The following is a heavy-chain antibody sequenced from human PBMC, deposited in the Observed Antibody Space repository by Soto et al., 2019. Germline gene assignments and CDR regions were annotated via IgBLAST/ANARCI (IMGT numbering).Heavy chain of an antibody. CDR2: ISSSSSYT. CDR3: AKDDPFSHLRYFDGLLFDY. CDR1: GFTSSDYY. J-gene: IGHJ4*02. D-gene: IGHD3-9*01. V-gene: IGHV3-11*05. Sequence: PGGSLRLSCAASGFTSSDYYISWIRQAPGKGLEWVSYISSSSSYTNYADSVKGRFTISRDNAKNSLYLQMNSLRAEDTAVYYCAKDDPFSHLRYFDGLLFDYWGQGTLVPVSS.